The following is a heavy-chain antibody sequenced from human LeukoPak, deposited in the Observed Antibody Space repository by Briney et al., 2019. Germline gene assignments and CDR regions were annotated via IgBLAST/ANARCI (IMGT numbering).Heavy chain of an antibody. Sequence: PGGSLRLSCAASGFTFSSYWMHWVRQAPGKGLVWVSRINSNGSSTSYADSVKGRFTISRDNAKNSLYLQMNSLRAEDTAVYYCARAVCSGGSCYLYYYYYYMDVWGKGTTVTISS. D-gene: IGHD2-15*01. V-gene: IGHV3-74*01. CDR2: INSNGSST. CDR1: GFTFSSYW. CDR3: ARAVCSGGSCYLYYYYYYMDV. J-gene: IGHJ6*03.